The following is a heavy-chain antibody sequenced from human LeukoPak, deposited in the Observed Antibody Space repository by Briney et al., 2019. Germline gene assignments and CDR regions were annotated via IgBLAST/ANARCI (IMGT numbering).Heavy chain of an antibody. CDR1: GDTFTGYY. CDR3: ARDVIGDHGAFDI. Sequence: ASVKVSCKASGDTFTGYYMHWVRQAPGQGLEWMGWINPNSGVTKYAQNLQGRVTMTMDTSISTAYMELSRLRSDDTAVYYCARDVIGDHGAFDIWGQGTTVTVSS. V-gene: IGHV1-2*02. J-gene: IGHJ3*02. D-gene: IGHD2-21*01. CDR2: INPNSGVT.